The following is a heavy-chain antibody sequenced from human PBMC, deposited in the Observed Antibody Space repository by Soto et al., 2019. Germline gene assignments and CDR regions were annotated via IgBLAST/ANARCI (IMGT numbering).Heavy chain of an antibody. Sequence: SETLSLTCTVSGGSISSYYWSWIRQPPGKGLEWIGYIYYSGGTNYNPSLKSRVTISVDTSKNQFSLKLSPVTAADTAVYYCAREGEYYDFWSGYYTSYYGMEVWGQGTTVT. CDR3: AREGEYYDFWSGYYTSYYGMEV. J-gene: IGHJ6*02. CDR2: IYYSGGT. CDR1: GGSISSYY. D-gene: IGHD3-3*01. V-gene: IGHV4-59*01.